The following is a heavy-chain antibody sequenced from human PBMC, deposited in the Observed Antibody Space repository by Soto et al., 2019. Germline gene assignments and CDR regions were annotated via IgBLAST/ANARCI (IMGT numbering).Heavy chain of an antibody. CDR1: GGSISSSSYY. V-gene: IGHV4-39*01. CDR2: IYYSGST. CDR3: ARRVSSGWYGWEYNWFDP. Sequence: QLQLQESGPGLVKPSETLSLTCTVSGGSISSSSYYWGWIRQPPGKGLEWIGSIYYSGSTYYNPSLKSRVTISVDTSKHQFSLKLSSVTAADTAVYYCARRVSSGWYGWEYNWFDPWGQGTLVTVSS. D-gene: IGHD6-19*01. J-gene: IGHJ5*02.